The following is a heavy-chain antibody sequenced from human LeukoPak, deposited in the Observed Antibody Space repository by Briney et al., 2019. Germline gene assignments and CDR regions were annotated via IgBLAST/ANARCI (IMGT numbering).Heavy chain of an antibody. Sequence: ASVKVSCKASGYTFTGYYMHWVRQAPGQGLEWMGWINPNSGGTNYAQKFQGRVTMTRDTSISTAYMELSRLRSDDTAVYYCARGYGDSSYYYYGMEVWGQGTTVTVSS. D-gene: IGHD4-17*01. CDR1: GYTFTGYY. V-gene: IGHV1-2*02. CDR3: ARGYGDSSYYYYGMEV. J-gene: IGHJ6*02. CDR2: INPNSGGT.